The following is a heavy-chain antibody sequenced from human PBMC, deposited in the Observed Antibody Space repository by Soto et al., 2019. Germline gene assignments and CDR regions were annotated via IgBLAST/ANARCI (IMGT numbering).Heavy chain of an antibody. D-gene: IGHD3-10*01. CDR2: IYHSGST. Sequence: QVQLQESGPGLVKPSGTLSLTCAVSSGSISSSNWWSWVRQPPGKGLEWIGEIYHSGSTNYNPSLKRRVTISVDKSKNQFSLKLSSVTAADTAVYYCARERDYGSGSYYNPPLRWFDPWGQGTLVTVSS. CDR1: SGSISSSNW. J-gene: IGHJ5*02. CDR3: ARERDYGSGSYYNPPLRWFDP. V-gene: IGHV4-4*02.